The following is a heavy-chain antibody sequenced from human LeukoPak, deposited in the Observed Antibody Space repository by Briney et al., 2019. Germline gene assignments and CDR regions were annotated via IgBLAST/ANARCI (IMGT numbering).Heavy chain of an antibody. V-gene: IGHV3-11*05. CDR1: GFTFSDYY. D-gene: IGHD3-10*01. CDR2: ISSSSSYT. Sequence: GGSLRLSCAASGFTFSDYYVSWIRQAPGKGLEWVSYISSSSSYTNYADSVKGRFTISRDNAKNSLYLQMNSLRAEDTAVYYCARDLSGITMVRGSYYFDYWGQGTLVTVSS. CDR3: ARDLSGITMVRGSYYFDY. J-gene: IGHJ4*02.